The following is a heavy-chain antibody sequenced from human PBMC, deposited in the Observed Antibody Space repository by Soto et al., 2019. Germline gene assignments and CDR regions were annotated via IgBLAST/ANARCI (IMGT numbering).Heavy chain of an antibody. D-gene: IGHD3-22*01. CDR2: IIPIFGTA. CDR3: ARDNGHSSGYYYSQH. V-gene: IGHV1-69*13. J-gene: IGHJ1*01. Sequence: GASVKVSCKASGGTFSSYAISWVRQAPGQGLEWMGGIIPIFGTANYAQKFQGRVTITADESTRTAYMELSRLRSEDTAVYYCARDNGHSSGYYYSQHWGQGTLVTVSS. CDR1: GGTFSSYA.